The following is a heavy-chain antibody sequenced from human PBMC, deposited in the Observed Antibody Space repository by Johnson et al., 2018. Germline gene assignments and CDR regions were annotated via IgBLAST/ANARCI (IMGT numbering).Heavy chain of an antibody. CDR3: ARDRTSIKSGPAEYFQH. D-gene: IGHD3-3*01. CDR2: IIPIFGTA. V-gene: IGHV1-69*01. CDR1: GHTFSSYD. J-gene: IGHJ1*01. Sequence: QVQLVESGAEVKKPGASVKVSCKASGHTFSSYDINWVRQAPGQGLEWMGGIIPIFGTANYAQKFQGRVTITADESTSTAYMELSSLRSEDTAVDYCARDRTSIKSGPAEYFQHWGQGTLVTVSS.